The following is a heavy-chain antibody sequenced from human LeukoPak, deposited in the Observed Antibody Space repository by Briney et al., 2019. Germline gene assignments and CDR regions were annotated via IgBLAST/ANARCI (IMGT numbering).Heavy chain of an antibody. Sequence: GPPKISCAASGFTFSYYFMSLIRQAPGEGLEWGSINSHSGSTKYYADSVKGRFTISRDNAKNSLYLQMNSLRAEDTAVYYCARDSVVRGNIGNDMDVWGKGTTVTVSS. CDR1: GFTFSYYF. CDR2: NSHSGSTK. CDR3: ARDSVVRGNIGNDMDV. D-gene: IGHD3-10*02. V-gene: IGHV3-11*01. J-gene: IGHJ6*03.